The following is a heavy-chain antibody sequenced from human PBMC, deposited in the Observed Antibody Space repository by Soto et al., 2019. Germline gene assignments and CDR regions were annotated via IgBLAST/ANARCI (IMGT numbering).Heavy chain of an antibody. V-gene: IGHV3-21*01. Sequence: EVQLVESGGGLVRPGGSLRLSCAASGFTLSSYSMNWVRQAPGKGLEWVSSNSSSGSHIYYADSVQGRFTISRVNAKNSLYLQMTSLNAEDTAVYYCARFTISPDYWGQGTLVTVTS. CDR1: GFTLSSYS. CDR2: NSSSGSHI. D-gene: IGHD3-3*01. CDR3: ARFTISPDY. J-gene: IGHJ4*02.